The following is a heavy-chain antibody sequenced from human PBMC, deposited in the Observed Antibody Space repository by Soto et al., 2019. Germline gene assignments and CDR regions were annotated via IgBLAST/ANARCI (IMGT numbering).Heavy chain of an antibody. D-gene: IGHD3-16*01. CDR2: IYYSGST. J-gene: IGHJ5*02. CDR3: VRGGGDNWFDP. Sequence: SETLSLTCTVSGGSLSSGDYYWSWIRQPPGKGLEWIGYIYYSGSTFYNPSLKNRVTISLDTSKIQFSLKLSSVTAADTAVYFCVRGGGDNWFDPWGQGTLGTVSS. CDR1: GGSLSSGDYY. V-gene: IGHV4-30-4*01.